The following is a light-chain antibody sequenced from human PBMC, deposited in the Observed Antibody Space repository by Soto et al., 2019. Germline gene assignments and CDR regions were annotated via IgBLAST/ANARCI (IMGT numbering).Light chain of an antibody. J-gene: IGKJ2*01. CDR2: KAS. CDR1: QSISSW. Sequence: DIQMTQSPSTLSASVGDRVTITCRASQSISSWLAWYQQKPGKAPKLLIYKASSLESGVPSRLSGSGSGTEFTLTISSLQPDDFATYYCQQYNSYTYTFGQGT. V-gene: IGKV1-5*03. CDR3: QQYNSYTYT.